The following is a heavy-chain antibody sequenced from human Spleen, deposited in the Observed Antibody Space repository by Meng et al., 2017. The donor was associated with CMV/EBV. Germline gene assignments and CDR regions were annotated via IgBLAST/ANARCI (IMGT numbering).Heavy chain of an antibody. J-gene: IGHJ5*02. V-gene: IGHV1-18*01. CDR3: ARDRVQGLVAAAFPPDP. D-gene: IGHD6-13*01. CDR2: ISAYTGDT. CDR1: GYTFTSYD. Sequence: ASVKVSCKASGYTFTSYDINWVRQAPGQGLEWMGWISAYTGDTNHARKFQDRVTMTTDTSTSTAYLELRSLRSDDTAVYYCARDRVQGLVAAAFPPDPWGQGTLVTVSS.